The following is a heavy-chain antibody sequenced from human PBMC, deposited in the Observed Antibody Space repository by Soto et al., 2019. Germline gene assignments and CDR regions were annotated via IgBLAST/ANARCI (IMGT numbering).Heavy chain of an antibody. CDR3: AAELRLGELAYYGLDV. Sequence: QVQLVQSGAEVKKPGSSVMVSCKASGGTFSNYGISWVRQAPGQGLEWMGGIIPIFGSTTYAQKFQGRVTIIADKSTSTAYMELYSLRTEDTAVYYCAAELRLGELAYYGLDVWGQGTTVTVSS. D-gene: IGHD3-16*01. J-gene: IGHJ6*02. V-gene: IGHV1-69*06. CDR1: GGTFSNYG. CDR2: IIPIFGST.